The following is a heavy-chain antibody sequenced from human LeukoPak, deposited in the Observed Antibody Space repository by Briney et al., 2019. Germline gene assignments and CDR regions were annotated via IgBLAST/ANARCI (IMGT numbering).Heavy chain of an antibody. Sequence: AGGSLRLSCAASGFTFSDYYMSWIRQAPGKGLEWVSYISSSSSTIYYADSVKGRFTISRDNAKNSLYLQMNSLRAEDTAVYYCARDAYSGSYSSSFDIWGQGTMVTVSS. CDR2: ISSSSSTI. CDR3: ARDAYSGSYSSSFDI. CDR1: GFTFSDYY. V-gene: IGHV3-11*04. D-gene: IGHD1-26*01. J-gene: IGHJ3*02.